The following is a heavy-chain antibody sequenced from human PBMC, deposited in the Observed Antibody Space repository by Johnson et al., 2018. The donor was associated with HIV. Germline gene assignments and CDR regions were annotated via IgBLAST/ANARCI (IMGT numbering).Heavy chain of an antibody. V-gene: IGHV3-30-3*01. J-gene: IGHJ3*02. CDR2: ISYDGSNK. D-gene: IGHD3-10*01. CDR1: GFTFSSYA. CDR3: ARALRMGDYYDGFDI. Sequence: VQLVESGGGVVQPGRSLRLSCAASGFTFSSYAMHWVRQAPGKGLEWVAVISYDGSNKYYADSVKGRFTISRDNSKNTLYLQMKSLRAEDTAVYYCARALRMGDYYDGFDIWGRGTMVTVSS.